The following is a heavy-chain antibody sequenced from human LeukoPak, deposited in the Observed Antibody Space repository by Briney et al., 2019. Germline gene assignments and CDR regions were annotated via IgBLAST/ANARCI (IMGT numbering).Heavy chain of an antibody. D-gene: IGHD5-12*01. CDR2: ISSNGGST. V-gene: IGHV3-64*01. J-gene: IGHJ4*02. CDR3: ARQYSGYDRRLDY. CDR1: GFTFSSYA. Sequence: PGGSLRLSCAASGFTFSSYAMHWVRQAPGQGLEYVSAISSNGGSTYYANSVKGRFTISRDNSKNTLYLQMGSLRAEDMAVYYCARQYSGYDRRLDYWGQGALVTVSS.